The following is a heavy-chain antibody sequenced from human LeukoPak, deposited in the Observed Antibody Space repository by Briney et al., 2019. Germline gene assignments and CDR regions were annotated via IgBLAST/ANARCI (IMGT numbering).Heavy chain of an antibody. Sequence: PGRSLRLSCAASTFTFSSYAMHWVRQAPGKGLEWVAVISYDGSNEYYADSVKGRFTISRDNSKNTLYLQMNSLRAEDTAEYYCARDPTIFIAVAGTNYFDYWGQGTLVTVSS. V-gene: IGHV3-30*04. D-gene: IGHD6-19*01. CDR3: ARDPTIFIAVAGTNYFDY. J-gene: IGHJ4*02. CDR1: TFTFSSYA. CDR2: ISYDGSNE.